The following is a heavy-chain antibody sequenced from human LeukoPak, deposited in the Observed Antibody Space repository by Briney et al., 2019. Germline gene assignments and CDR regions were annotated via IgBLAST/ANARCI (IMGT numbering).Heavy chain of an antibody. CDR1: GGSISSYY. Sequence: PSETLSLTCTVSGGSISSYYWSWIRQPAGKGLEWIGRIYTSGSTNYNPSLKSRVTMSVDTSKNQFSLKLSSVTAADTAVYYCARVVGSEIFGVVIIRIDYWGQGALVTVSS. D-gene: IGHD3-3*01. CDR2: IYTSGST. V-gene: IGHV4-4*07. J-gene: IGHJ4*02. CDR3: ARVVGSEIFGVVIIRIDY.